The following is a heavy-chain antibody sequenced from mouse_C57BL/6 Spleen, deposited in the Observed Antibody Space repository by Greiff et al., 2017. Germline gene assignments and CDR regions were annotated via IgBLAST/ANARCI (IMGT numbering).Heavy chain of an antibody. CDR3: TSRPFFAY. CDR2: IDPETGGT. J-gene: IGHJ3*01. V-gene: IGHV1-15*01. CDR1: GYTFTDYE. Sequence: VQLQQSGAELVRPGASVTLSCKASGYTFTDYEMHWVKQTPVHGLEWIGAIDPETGGTAYNQKFKGKAILTADKSSSTAYMELRSLTSEDSAVYDCTSRPFFAYWGQGTLVTVSA.